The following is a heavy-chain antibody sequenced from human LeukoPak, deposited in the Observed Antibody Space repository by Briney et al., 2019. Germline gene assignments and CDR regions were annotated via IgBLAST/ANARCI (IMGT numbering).Heavy chain of an antibody. CDR2: ISGSGGST. CDR3: AKATPRYYFDY. CDR1: GFTFSDYA. J-gene: IGHJ4*02. D-gene: IGHD4-17*01. V-gene: IGHV3-23*01. Sequence: PGGSLRLSCAASGFTFSDYAMTWVRQAPGKGLEWVATISGSGGSTYYADSVKGRFTISRDNSKNTLYLQMNSLRAEDTAVYYCAKATPRYYFDYWGQGTLVTVSS.